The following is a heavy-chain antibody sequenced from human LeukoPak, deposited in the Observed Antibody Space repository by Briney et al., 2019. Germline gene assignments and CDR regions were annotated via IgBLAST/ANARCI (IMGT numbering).Heavy chain of an antibody. V-gene: IGHV4-34*01. CDR2: INHSGST. CDR3: ARQNFYRYCRSTSCYRPYYYYYMDV. J-gene: IGHJ6*03. CDR1: GFTFGNYA. D-gene: IGHD2-2*01. Sequence: PGGSLRLSCTASGFTFGNYAMSWIRQPPGKGLEWIGEINHSGSTNYNPSLESRVTISVDTSKNQFSLKLSSVTAADTTVYYCARQNFYRYCRSTSCYRPYYYYYMDVWGKGTTVTISS.